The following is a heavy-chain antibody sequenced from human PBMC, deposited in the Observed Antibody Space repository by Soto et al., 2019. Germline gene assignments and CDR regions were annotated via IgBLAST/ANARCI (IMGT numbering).Heavy chain of an antibody. CDR1: GYAFAGYG. CDR3: ARGPNRHYSYFDY. D-gene: IGHD2-15*01. Sequence: ASVKVSCKASGYAFAGYGIHWVRLAPGQRLEWMGWIDPGNGDTKYSQKFRGRVSITRDTSASTAYMEVSSLRSEDTTVFYCARGPNRHYSYFDYWGQGALVTVSS. V-gene: IGHV1-3*01. CDR2: IDPGNGDT. J-gene: IGHJ4*02.